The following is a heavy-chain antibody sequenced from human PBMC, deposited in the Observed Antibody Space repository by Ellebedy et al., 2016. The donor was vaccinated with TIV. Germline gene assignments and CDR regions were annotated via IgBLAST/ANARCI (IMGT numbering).Heavy chain of an antibody. D-gene: IGHD2-15*01. CDR1: GFSSAIYG. CDR2: ISLDGGHE. V-gene: IGHV3-30*18. Sequence: GESLKISCVASGFSSAIYGMHLVRQAPGTGPEWVAAISLDGGHEYYADSVKGRFTISRDNSKNTVYLQMNSLSSEDTAVYYCAKTKDSGVWQFHYWGQGIPVTVSS. J-gene: IGHJ4*02. CDR3: AKTKDSGVWQFHY.